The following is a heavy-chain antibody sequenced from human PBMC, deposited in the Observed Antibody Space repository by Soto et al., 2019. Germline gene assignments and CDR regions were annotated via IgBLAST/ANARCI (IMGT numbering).Heavy chain of an antibody. CDR2: ISAYNGNT. Sequence: ASVKVSCKASGYTFTSYGISWVRQAPGQGLEWMGWISAYNGNTNYAQKLQGRVTMTTDTSTSTAYMELRSLRSDDTAVYCCARGRRIAVAGTSAFDIWGQGTMVTVSS. J-gene: IGHJ3*02. CDR3: ARGRRIAVAGTSAFDI. CDR1: GYTFTSYG. D-gene: IGHD6-19*01. V-gene: IGHV1-18*01.